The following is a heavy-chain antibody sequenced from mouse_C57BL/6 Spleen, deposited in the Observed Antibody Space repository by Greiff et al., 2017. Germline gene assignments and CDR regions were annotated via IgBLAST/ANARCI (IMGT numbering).Heavy chain of an antibody. CDR2: IWTGGGT. CDR3: ARRSWDRDYYAMDY. CDR1: GFSLTSYA. J-gene: IGHJ4*01. D-gene: IGHD3-3*01. V-gene: IGHV2-9-1*01. Sequence: VQRVESGPGLVAPSQSLSITCTVSGFSLTSYAISWVRQPPGKGLEWLGVIWTGGGTNYNSALKSRLSISKDNSKSQVFLKMNSLQTDDTARYDCARRSWDRDYYAMDYWGQGTSVTVSS.